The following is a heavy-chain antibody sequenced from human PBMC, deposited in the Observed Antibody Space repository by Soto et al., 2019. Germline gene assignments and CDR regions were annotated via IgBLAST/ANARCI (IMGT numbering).Heavy chain of an antibody. Sequence: ASVKVSCKASGYTFTSYAMHWVRQAPGQRLEWMGWINAGNGNTKYSQKFQGRVTITRDTSASTAYIELSSLRSEDTAVYYCARAPLWYSSGFDYWGQGTLVTVSS. CDR1: GYTFTSYA. J-gene: IGHJ4*02. V-gene: IGHV1-3*01. D-gene: IGHD6-19*01. CDR3: ARAPLWYSSGFDY. CDR2: INAGNGNT.